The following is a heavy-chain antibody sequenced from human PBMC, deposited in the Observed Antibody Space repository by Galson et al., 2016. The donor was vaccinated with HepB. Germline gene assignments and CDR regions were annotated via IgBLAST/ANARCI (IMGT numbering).Heavy chain of an antibody. CDR1: GGSISSSSYY. Sequence: SETLSLTCPVSGGSISSSSYYWGWIRQPPGKGLEWIGSIYYTGSTYYNPSLKSRVTISLDPSRNQFSLKLSSVTAADTAVYYCTSPAAVRGAYYQFDYWGLGTLVTVSS. CDR3: TSPAAVRGAYYQFDY. J-gene: IGHJ4*02. CDR2: IYYTGST. D-gene: IGHD1-26*01. V-gene: IGHV4-39*01.